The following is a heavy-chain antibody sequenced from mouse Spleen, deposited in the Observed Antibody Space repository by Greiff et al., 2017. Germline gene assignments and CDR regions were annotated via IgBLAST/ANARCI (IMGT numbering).Heavy chain of an antibody. CDR2: ISSGGGNT. J-gene: IGHJ4*01. D-gene: IGHD3-1*01. CDR1: GFTFSSYT. Sequence: EVKLMESGGGLVKPGGSLKLSCAASGFTFSSYTMSWVRQTPEKRLEWVATISSGGGNTYYPDSVKGRFTISRDNAKNTLYLQMSSLRSEDTALYYCARFREDYAMDYWGQGTSVTVSS. CDR3: ARFREDYAMDY. V-gene: IGHV5-9*03.